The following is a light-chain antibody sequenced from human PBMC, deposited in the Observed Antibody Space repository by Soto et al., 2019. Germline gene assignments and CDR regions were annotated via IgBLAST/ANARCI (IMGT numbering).Light chain of an antibody. CDR2: GAS. CDR3: QQYGSSGT. J-gene: IGKJ1*01. CDR1: QSVSNNY. Sequence: EIVLTHSPGTLSLSPGERATLSCSPSQSVSNNYLAWYQQKPGQAPRLLIYGASNRATGIPDRFSGSGSGTDFTLTISRLEPEDFAVYYCQQYGSSGTFGQGTKVDIK. V-gene: IGKV3-20*01.